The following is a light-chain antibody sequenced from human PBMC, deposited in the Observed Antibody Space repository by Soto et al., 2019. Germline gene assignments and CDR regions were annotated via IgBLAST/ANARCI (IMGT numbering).Light chain of an antibody. J-gene: IGKJ2*01. Sequence: DIQMTQSPSSLSASVGDRVTITCRASQTINRNLNWYQQKPGKAPKLLIYGASSLQSGVPSSFSGSVSGTDFTLTISSLQPEDFATYYCQQTYRTPYTFGQGTKLEIK. CDR1: QTINRN. CDR2: GAS. V-gene: IGKV1-39*01. CDR3: QQTYRTPYT.